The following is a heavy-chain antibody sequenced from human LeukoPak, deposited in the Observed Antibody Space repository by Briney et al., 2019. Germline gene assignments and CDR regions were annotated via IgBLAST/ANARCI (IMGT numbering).Heavy chain of an antibody. CDR2: IYSGGRT. D-gene: IGHD1-26*01. J-gene: IGHJ4*02. V-gene: IGHV3-53*01. Sequence: GGSLRLSCAVSGFTVSNNYMNWVRQAPGKELEWVSIIYSGGRTYYADSAKGRFTISRDIFKNTVYLQMNSLRAEDTAVYYCAREGATTAFDYWGQGTLVTVSS. CDR3: AREGATTAFDY. CDR1: GFTVSNNY.